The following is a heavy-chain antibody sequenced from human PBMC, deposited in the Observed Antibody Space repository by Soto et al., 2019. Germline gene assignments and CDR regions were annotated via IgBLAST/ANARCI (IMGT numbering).Heavy chain of an antibody. Sequence: EVQLVESGGGLVQPGGSLRLSCAASGFTFSSYSMNWVRQAPGKGLEWVSYISSSSSTIYYADSVKGRFTISRDNAKKSLYLQMNSLRDEDTAVYYCARGRYSSGWLYYYYYYGMDVWGQGTTVTVSS. CDR1: GFTFSSYS. J-gene: IGHJ6*02. CDR3: ARGRYSSGWLYYYYYYGMDV. D-gene: IGHD6-19*01. V-gene: IGHV3-48*02. CDR2: ISSSSSTI.